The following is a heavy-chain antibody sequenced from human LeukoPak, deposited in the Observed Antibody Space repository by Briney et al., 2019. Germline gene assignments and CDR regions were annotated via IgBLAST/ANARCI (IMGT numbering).Heavy chain of an antibody. J-gene: IGHJ4*02. CDR1: GLTFSSFA. CDR3: VNLGYSD. CDR2: IKNDGSDK. Sequence: PGGSLRLSCAASGLTFSSFAMRWVRQAPGKGLEWVATIKNDGSDKYYVDSVKGRFTLSRDNAKNLVYLQMNSLRVEDTAVYYCVNLGYSDGGQGTLVTVSS. D-gene: IGHD5-12*01. V-gene: IGHV3-7*01.